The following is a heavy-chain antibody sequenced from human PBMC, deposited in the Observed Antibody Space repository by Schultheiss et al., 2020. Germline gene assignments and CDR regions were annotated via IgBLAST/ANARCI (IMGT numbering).Heavy chain of an antibody. Sequence: SETLSLTFAVSGGSISSSNWWSWVRQPPGKGLEWIGFIHHSGSTNYNPSLKSRVTISLDTSKNQFSLKLSSVTAADTAVYYCAREFDSSGWYRGWFDPWGQGTLVTVSS. V-gene: IGHV4-4*02. J-gene: IGHJ5*02. CDR2: IHHSGST. D-gene: IGHD6-19*01. CDR3: AREFDSSGWYRGWFDP. CDR1: GGSISSSNW.